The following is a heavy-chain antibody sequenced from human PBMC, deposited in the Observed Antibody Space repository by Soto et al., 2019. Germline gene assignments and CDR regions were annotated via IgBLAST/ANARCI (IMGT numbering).Heavy chain of an antibody. D-gene: IGHD3-3*01. CDR2: IYYSGTT. J-gene: IGHJ5*02. CDR1: SGSISRSSYY. CDR3: ARWWSGSRQGFDP. V-gene: IGHV4-39*07. Sequence: PSETLSLTCAVSSGSISRSSYYWGWLRQPPGKGLEWIGSIYYSGTTYYNPSLKSRVTISVDTSKNQFSLKLSSVTAADTAVYYCARWWSGSRQGFDPWGQGTLVTVSS.